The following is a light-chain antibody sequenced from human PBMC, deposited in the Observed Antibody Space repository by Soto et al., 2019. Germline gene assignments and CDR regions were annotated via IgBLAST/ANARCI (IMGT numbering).Light chain of an antibody. V-gene: IGKV3-20*01. CDR1: QSVSTNN. Sequence: EIGLTQSPGTLALAPGERATLSCRASQSVSTNNLAWYQRKPGQAPRLLIYGASSRATDIPARFSGSGSGTDFTLTITRLEPEDCAVYYCQQYGSSPPTFGQGTKVEIK. CDR3: QQYGSSPPT. CDR2: GAS. J-gene: IGKJ1*01.